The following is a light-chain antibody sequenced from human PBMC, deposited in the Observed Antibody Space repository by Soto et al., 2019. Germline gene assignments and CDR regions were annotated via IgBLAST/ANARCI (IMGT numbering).Light chain of an antibody. J-gene: IGLJ1*01. CDR3: CSYSGRSTFV. CDR2: EVD. CDR1: SGDVGNYKF. Sequence: QSALTQPASVSGSPGQSITVSCTGASGDVGNYKFVSWYQQHPGKAPKLIIFEVDKRPSGVSDRFSGSKSGNRASLTVSGLQAEDEADYYCCSYSGRSTFVFGTGTKVTVL. V-gene: IGLV2-23*02.